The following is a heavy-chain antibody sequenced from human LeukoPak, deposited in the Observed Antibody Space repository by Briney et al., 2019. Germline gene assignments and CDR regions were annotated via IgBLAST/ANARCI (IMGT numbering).Heavy chain of an antibody. CDR3: ARGGAVGDGYHPFDY. CDR1: GYTFISYY. J-gene: IGHJ4*02. D-gene: IGHD5-24*01. Sequence: ASVKVSCKASGYTFISYYMHWVRQAPGQGVEWMGIINPSGGSTNYAQKFQGRVTMTRDTSTSTVYMELSSLRSEDTAVYYCARGGAVGDGYHPFDYWGQGTLVTVSS. V-gene: IGHV1-46*01. CDR2: INPSGGST.